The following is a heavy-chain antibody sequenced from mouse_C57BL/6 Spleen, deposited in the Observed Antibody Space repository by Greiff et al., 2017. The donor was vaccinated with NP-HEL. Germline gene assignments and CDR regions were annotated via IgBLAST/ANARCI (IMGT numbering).Heavy chain of an antibody. V-gene: IGHV1-64*01. CDR2: IHPNSGST. D-gene: IGHD2-4*01. J-gene: IGHJ3*01. CDR1: GYTFTSYW. CDR3: AREPPIYYDCDGAWFAY. Sequence: QVQLQQPGAELVKPGASVKLSCKASGYTFTSYWMHWVKQRPGQGLEWIGMIHPNSGSTNYNEKFKSKATLTVDKSSSTAYMQISSLTSADSAVYYCAREPPIYYDCDGAWFAYWGQGTLVTVSA.